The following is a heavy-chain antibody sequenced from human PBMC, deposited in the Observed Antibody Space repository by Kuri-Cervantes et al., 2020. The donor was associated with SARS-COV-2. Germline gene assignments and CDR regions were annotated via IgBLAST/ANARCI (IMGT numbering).Heavy chain of an antibody. CDR2: SIPIFGTA. J-gene: IGHJ4*02. D-gene: IGHD6-13*01. V-gene: IGHV1-69*06. Sequence: SVKVSCKASGVTLNTYAISWVRQAPGQGLEWMGGSIPIFGTANYAQKFQGRVTITADKSTSTAYMELSSLRSEDTAVYYCARDGIRRIAAAEWGQGTLVTVSS. CDR3: ARDGIRRIAAAE. CDR1: GVTLNTYA.